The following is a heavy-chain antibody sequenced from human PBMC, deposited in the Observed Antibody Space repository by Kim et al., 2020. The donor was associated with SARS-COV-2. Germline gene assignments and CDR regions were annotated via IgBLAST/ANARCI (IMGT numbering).Heavy chain of an antibody. CDR1: GGSISSSSYY. J-gene: IGHJ4*02. D-gene: IGHD3-3*01. CDR2: IYYSGST. V-gene: IGHV4-39*07. CDR3: ARGGTHTIFGVVTRYYFDY. Sequence: SETLSLTCTVSGGSISSSSYYWGWIRQPPGKGLEWIGSIYYSGSTYYNPSLKSRVTISVDTSKNQFSLKLSSVTAADTAVYYCARGGTHTIFGVVTRYYFDYWGQGTLVTVSS.